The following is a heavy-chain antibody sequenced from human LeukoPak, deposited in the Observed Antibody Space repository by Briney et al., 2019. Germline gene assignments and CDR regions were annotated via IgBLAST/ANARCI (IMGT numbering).Heavy chain of an antibody. CDR2: ISAYNGNT. CDR1: GYTFTSYG. J-gene: IGHJ4*02. V-gene: IGHV1-18*01. D-gene: IGHD6-6*01. CDR3: AAANLAARPYYFDY. Sequence: ASVKVSCKASGYTFTSYGISWVRQAPGQGLEWMGWISAYNGNTNYAQKLQGRVTMTTDTSTSTAYMELRSLRSDDTAVYHCAAANLAARPYYFDYWGQGTLVTVSS.